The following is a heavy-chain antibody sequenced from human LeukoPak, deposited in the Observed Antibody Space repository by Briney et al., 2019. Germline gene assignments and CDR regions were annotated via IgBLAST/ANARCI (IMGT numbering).Heavy chain of an antibody. CDR1: GGSISSSSYS. CDR3: ARASIVVVPAAIAYYYGMDV. J-gene: IGHJ6*02. Sequence: SETLSLTCTVSGGSISSSSYSWGWIRQPPGKGLEWIGEIYHSGSTNYNPSLKSRVTISVDKSKNQFSLKLSSVTAADTAVYYCARASIVVVPAAIAYYYGMDVWGQGTTVTVSS. V-gene: IGHV4-39*07. D-gene: IGHD2-2*02. CDR2: IYHSGST.